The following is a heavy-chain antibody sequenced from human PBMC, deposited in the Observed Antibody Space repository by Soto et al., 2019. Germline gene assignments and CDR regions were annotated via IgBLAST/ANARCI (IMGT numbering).Heavy chain of an antibody. D-gene: IGHD3-22*01. CDR2: INPNNDNS. Sequence: QVELVXXXGEVKKPGASVKVSCKASGYTFTSHGISWVRQAPGQGLEWVGWINPNNDNSVSAQKFQDRVTLTTDTSTSTVYMELRSLTSDDTAFYYCARTPTYSRLGDHWGQGTLVTVAS. CDR1: GYTFTSHG. J-gene: IGHJ4*02. V-gene: IGHV1-18*04. CDR3: ARTPTYSRLGDH.